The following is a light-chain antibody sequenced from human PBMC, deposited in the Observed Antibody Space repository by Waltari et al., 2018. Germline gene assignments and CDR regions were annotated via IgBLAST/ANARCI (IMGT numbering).Light chain of an antibody. CDR1: SSDVGSYDL. CDR3: CSYAGNCTVV. J-gene: IGLJ2*01. V-gene: IGLV2-23*02. CDR2: EVN. Sequence: QSALTQPASVSGSPGQSITISCTGTSSDVGSYDLVSWYQQHPGKAPKLMIYEVNKRPSGLSHPFTSSRSGTTASLTISGLRAEDKAAYHDCSYAGNCTVVFGGGTKLTVL.